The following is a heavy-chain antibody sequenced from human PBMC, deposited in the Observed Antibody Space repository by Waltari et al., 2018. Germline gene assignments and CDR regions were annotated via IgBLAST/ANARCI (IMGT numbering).Heavy chain of an antibody. J-gene: IGHJ2*01. Sequence: QVQLQQWGAGLLKPSETLSLTCAVYGGSFSGYYWSWIRQPPGKGLGWIGEINHGGSTNYNPSLKSRVTISVDTAKNQFSLKLSSGTAADPAVYYCARGLWSLFDLWGRGTLVTVSS. CDR1: GGSFSGYY. D-gene: IGHD2-8*02. V-gene: IGHV4-34*01. CDR2: INHGGST. CDR3: ARGLWSLFDL.